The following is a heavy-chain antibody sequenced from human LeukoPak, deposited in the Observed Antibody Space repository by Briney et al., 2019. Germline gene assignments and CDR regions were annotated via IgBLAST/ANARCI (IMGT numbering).Heavy chain of an antibody. CDR1: GYTFSSYA. Sequence: ASVKVSCKASGYTFSSYAMNWVRQAPGQGLEWMGWINTNTGNPTYAQGFTGRFVFSLDTSVSTAYLQISSLKAEDTAVYYCARESGYYYDSSGPDPGGYWGQGTLVTVSS. CDR3: ARESGYYYDSSGPDPGGY. V-gene: IGHV7-4-1*02. J-gene: IGHJ4*02. D-gene: IGHD3-22*01. CDR2: INTNTGNP.